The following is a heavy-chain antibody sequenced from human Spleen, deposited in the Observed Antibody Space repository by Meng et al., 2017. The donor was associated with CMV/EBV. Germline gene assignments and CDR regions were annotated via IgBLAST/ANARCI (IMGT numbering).Heavy chain of an antibody. V-gene: IGHV3-20*04. J-gene: IGHJ6*02. CDR3: ARECYDSSGYYGLDV. CDR1: GFTFSSYS. D-gene: IGHD3-22*01. CDR2: INWNGGNT. Sequence: GGSLRLSCAASGFTFSSYSMNWVRQAPGKGLEWVSGINWNGGNTGYVDSVKGRFTISRDNAKNSLYLQMNSLRVEDTALYYCARECYDSSGYYGLDVWGQGTTVTVSS.